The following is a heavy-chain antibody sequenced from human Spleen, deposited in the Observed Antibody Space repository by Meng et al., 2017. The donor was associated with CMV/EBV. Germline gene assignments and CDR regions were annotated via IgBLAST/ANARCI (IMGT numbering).Heavy chain of an antibody. D-gene: IGHD2-2*01. Sequence: ASGYTFTGYYMPWVRQAPGQGLEWMGWINPNSGGTNYAQKFQGRVTMTRDTSISTAYMELSRLRSDDTAVYYCARAKGVVVPAAIGAWGQGTLVTVSS. CDR2: INPNSGGT. V-gene: IGHV1-2*02. J-gene: IGHJ5*02. CDR1: GYTFTGYY. CDR3: ARAKGVVVPAAIGA.